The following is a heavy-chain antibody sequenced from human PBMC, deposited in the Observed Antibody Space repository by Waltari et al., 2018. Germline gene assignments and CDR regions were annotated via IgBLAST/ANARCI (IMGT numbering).Heavy chain of an antibody. D-gene: IGHD2-2*01. Sequence: QVQLVESGGGVVQPGRSLRLSCAASGLPFSSYGMHWVRQAPGKGPGWVAVIWYDGSNKYYADSVKGRFTISRDNSKNTLYLQMNSLRAEDTAVYYCARGGYCSSTSCYESPLHFDYWGQGTLVTVSS. V-gene: IGHV3-33*01. CDR2: IWYDGSNK. CDR1: GLPFSSYG. J-gene: IGHJ4*02. CDR3: ARGGYCSSTSCYESPLHFDY.